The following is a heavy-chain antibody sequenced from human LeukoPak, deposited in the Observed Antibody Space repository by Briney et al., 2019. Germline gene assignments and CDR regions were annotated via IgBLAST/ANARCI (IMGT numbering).Heavy chain of an antibody. V-gene: IGHV4-39*01. CDR2: IYYSGRA. D-gene: IGHD3-22*01. CDR1: GGSISSSSYY. Sequence: SETLSLTCSVSGGSISSSSYYWGWIRQPPGKRVEWIGEIYYSGRAYYNSSLKSRLTISVDTSWNQFSLTLSSVTAADTGVYYCARRRYYDSTGYLDWGQGTLVSVST. J-gene: IGHJ1*01. CDR3: ARRRYYDSTGYLD.